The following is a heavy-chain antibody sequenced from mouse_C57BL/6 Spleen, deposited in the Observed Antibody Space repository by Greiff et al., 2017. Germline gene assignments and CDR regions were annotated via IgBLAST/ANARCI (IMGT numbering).Heavy chain of an antibody. D-gene: IGHD2-3*01. Sequence: VKLMESGAELVRPGASVTLSCKASGYTFTDYEMHWVKQTPVHGLEWIGAIDPETGGTAYNQKFKGKAILTADKSSSTAYMELHSLTSEDSAVYYCTRSGDGYYDYAMDYWGQGTSVTVSS. CDR1: GYTFTDYE. V-gene: IGHV1-15*01. CDR2: IDPETGGT. J-gene: IGHJ4*01. CDR3: TRSGDGYYDYAMDY.